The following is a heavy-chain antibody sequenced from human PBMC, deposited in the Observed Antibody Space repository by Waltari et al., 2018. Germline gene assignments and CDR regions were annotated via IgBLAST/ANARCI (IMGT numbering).Heavy chain of an antibody. CDR1: GFTFVNYW. CDR2: IKEDGTEE. Sequence: EVQLVESGGGLVQPGGSLRLSCTASGFTFVNYWMSWVRQAPGKGLQWVAYIKEDGTEESYLDSVNGRFTISRENTKNSLYLQMNSLRPDDTAVYFCARDPAFGAFDFWGQGTVVTVSS. D-gene: IGHD3-10*01. V-gene: IGHV3-7*01. CDR3: ARDPAFGAFDF. J-gene: IGHJ3*01.